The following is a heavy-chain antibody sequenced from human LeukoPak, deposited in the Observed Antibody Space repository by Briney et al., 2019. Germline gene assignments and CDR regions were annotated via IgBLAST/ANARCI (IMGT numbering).Heavy chain of an antibody. CDR1: GYTFTSYW. D-gene: IGHD2-15*01. V-gene: IGHV5-51*01. CDR3: ARPELGYCSGGSCYSFDI. J-gene: IGHJ3*02. Sequence: TGESLKISCKGSGYTFTSYWIAWVRQMPGKGLEWMGIIFPNDSDTRYSPSFQGQVTISADKSISTAYLQWSSLKASDTAMYYCARPELGYCSGGSCYSFDIWGQGTMVTVSS. CDR2: IFPNDSDT.